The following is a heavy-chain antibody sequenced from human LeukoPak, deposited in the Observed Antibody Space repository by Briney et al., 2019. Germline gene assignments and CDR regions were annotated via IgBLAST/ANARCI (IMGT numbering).Heavy chain of an antibody. J-gene: IGHJ4*02. V-gene: IGHV3-49*05. CDR2: IRSKAYGGTT. CDR3: TRVGAPGMVDY. CDR1: GFTFGDYA. Sequence: KTGGSLRLSCTASGFTFGDYAMSWFRQAPGKGLEWVGFIRSKAYGGTTEYAASVKGRFTISRDDSKSIAYLQMNSLKTEDTAVYYCTRVGAPGMVDYWGQGTLVTVSS. D-gene: IGHD1-26*01.